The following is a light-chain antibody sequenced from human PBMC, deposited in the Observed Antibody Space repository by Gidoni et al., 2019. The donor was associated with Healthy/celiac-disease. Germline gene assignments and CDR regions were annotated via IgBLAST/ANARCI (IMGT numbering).Light chain of an antibody. CDR3: QAWDSSTAS. CDR1: KLGDKY. V-gene: IGLV3-1*01. Sequence: SYEMTQPPSVSVSPGQTASITCSGDKLGDKYACWYQQKQGQSPVLLIYQDSKRPSGIPERFSGSNSGNTATLTISGTQAMDDADYYCQAWDSSTASFGGGTKLTVL. CDR2: QDS. J-gene: IGLJ2*01.